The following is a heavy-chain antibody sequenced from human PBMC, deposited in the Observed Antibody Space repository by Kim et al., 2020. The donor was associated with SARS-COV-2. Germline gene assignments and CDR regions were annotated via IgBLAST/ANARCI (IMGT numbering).Heavy chain of an antibody. V-gene: IGHV3-30*04. D-gene: IGHD6-19*01. CDR2: ISYDGSNK. J-gene: IGHJ3*02. Sequence: GGSLRLSCAASGFTFSSYAMHWVRQAPGKGLEWVAVISYDGSNKYYADSVKGRFTISRDNAKNTLYLQMNSLRAEDTAVYYCASPYSSCWYGAFDNWGQGTLVTVSS. CDR1: GFTFSSYA. CDR3: ASPYSSCWYGAFDN.